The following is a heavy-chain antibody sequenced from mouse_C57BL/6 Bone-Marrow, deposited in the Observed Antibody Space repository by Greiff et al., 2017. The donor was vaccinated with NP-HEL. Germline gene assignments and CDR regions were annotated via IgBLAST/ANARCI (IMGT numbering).Heavy chain of an antibody. CDR2: ISDGGSYT. CDR1: GFTFSSYA. Sequence: EVQLVESGGGLVKPGGSLKLSCAASGFTFSSYAMSWVRQTPEKRLEWVAPISDGGSYTYYPDNVKGRVTISRDNAKNNLYLQMSHLKSEDTAMYYCSRDGGAFAYWGQGTLVTVSA. CDR3: SRDGGAFAY. V-gene: IGHV5-4*01. J-gene: IGHJ3*01.